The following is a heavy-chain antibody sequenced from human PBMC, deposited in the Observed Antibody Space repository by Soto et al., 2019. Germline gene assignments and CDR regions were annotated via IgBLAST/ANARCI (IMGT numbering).Heavy chain of an antibody. CDR3: TRSLPGITVTTVPQGQNY. CDR1: GFTFGGSA. V-gene: IGHV3-73*01. CDR2: IRSKANSYAT. D-gene: IGHD1-20*01. J-gene: IGHJ4*02. Sequence: GGSLRLSCAASGFTFGGSAMHWVRQASGKGLEWVGRIRSKANSYATAYAASVKGRFTISRDDSKNTAYLQMNSLKTEDTAVYYCTRSLPGITVTTVPQGQNYWGQGTLITVSS.